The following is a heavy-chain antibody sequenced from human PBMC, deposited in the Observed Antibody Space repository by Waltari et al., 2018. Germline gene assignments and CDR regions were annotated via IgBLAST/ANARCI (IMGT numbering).Heavy chain of an antibody. J-gene: IGHJ4*02. CDR2: IVVGSGNT. CDR3: AAERGRDGLTPFDY. CDR1: GFTFTSSA. V-gene: IGHV1-58*02. Sequence: QMQLVQSGPEVKKPGTSVKVSCKASGFTFTSSAMQWVVTARGQRLEWIGWIVVGSGNTNYAQKFQERVTITRDMSTSTAYMELSSLRSEDTAVYYCAAERGRDGLTPFDYWGQGTLVTVSS.